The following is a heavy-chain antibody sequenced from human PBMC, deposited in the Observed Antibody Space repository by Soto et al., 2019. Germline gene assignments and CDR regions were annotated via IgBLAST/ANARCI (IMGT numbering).Heavy chain of an antibody. D-gene: IGHD6-19*01. CDR2: IRSKANSYAT. J-gene: IGHJ6*02. Sequence: EVQLVESGGGLVQPGGSLKLSCAASGFTFSGSAMHWVRQASGKGLEWVGRIRSKANSYATAYAASVKGRFTISRDDSKNTAYLQMNSLKTEDTAVYYCITPGAVASREGYYYYGMDVWGQGTTVTVSS. CDR3: ITPGAVASREGYYYYGMDV. V-gene: IGHV3-73*02. CDR1: GFTFSGSA.